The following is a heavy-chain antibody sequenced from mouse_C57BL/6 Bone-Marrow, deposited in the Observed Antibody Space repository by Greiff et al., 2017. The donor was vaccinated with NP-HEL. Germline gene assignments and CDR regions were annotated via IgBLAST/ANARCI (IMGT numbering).Heavy chain of an antibody. V-gene: IGHV1-55*01. D-gene: IGHD1-1*01. CDR3: ARYHYYYYGSSYWFAY. CDR2: IYPGSGST. CDR1: GYTFTSYW. J-gene: IGHJ3*01. Sequence: QVQLKQPGAELVKPGASVKMSCKASGYTFTSYWITWVKQRPGQGLEWIGDIYPGSGSTNYNEKFKSKATLTVDTSSSTAYMQLSSLTSEDSAVYYCARYHYYYYGSSYWFAYWGQGTLVTVSA.